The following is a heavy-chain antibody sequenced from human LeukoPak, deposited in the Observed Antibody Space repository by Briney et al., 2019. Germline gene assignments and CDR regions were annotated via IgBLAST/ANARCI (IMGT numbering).Heavy chain of an antibody. CDR2: IYYSGVT. CDR1: GGSINSYY. J-gene: IGHJ3*02. V-gene: IGHV4-59*01. CDR3: ARERWLQWRPYAFDI. Sequence: SETLSLTCTVSGGSINSYYRSWIRQPPGKGQEWIGYIYYSGVTNYNPSLKSRVTISVDTSKNQFSLKLSSVTAADTAVYYCARERWLQWRPYAFDIWGQGTMVTVSS. D-gene: IGHD5-24*01.